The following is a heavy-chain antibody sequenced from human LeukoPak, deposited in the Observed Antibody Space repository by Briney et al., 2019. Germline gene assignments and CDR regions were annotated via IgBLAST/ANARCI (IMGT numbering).Heavy chain of an antibody. CDR3: ARDESGMVRGVIAPNFDY. D-gene: IGHD3-10*01. V-gene: IGHV1-69*06. CDR2: IIPIFGTA. J-gene: IGHJ4*02. CDR1: GGTFSSYA. Sequence: ASVKVSCKASGGTFSSYAISWVRQAPGQGLEWMGGIIPIFGTANYAQKFQGRVTITADKSTSTAYMELSSLRSEDTAVYYCARDESGMVRGVIAPNFDYWGQGTLVTVSS.